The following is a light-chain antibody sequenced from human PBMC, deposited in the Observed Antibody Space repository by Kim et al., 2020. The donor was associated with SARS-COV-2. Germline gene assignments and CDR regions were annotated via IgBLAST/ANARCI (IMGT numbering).Light chain of an antibody. J-gene: IGLJ2*01. CDR3: QTWGTGITV. Sequence: ASVKLTCTLSSGHRNYAIAWHQQQPEKGPRYLIKLNSDGSHNKGDGIPDRFSGSSSGAERYLTISSLQSEDEADYYCQTWGTGITVFGGGTQLTVL. CDR2: LNSDGSH. V-gene: IGLV4-69*02. CDR1: SGHRNYA.